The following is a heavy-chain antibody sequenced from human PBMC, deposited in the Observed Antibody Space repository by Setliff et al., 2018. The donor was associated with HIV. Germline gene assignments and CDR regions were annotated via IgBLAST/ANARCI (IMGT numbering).Heavy chain of an antibody. CDR3: AEGRFGANDAFDI. Sequence: ASGPTLVNPTQTLTLTCTFSGFSLTTSGVGVGWIRQPPGKALEWLALIYWDDDKRYSPSLKTRLTITRDTSKNQVVLTMTNVDSVDTATYYCAEGRFGANDAFDIWGQGTWSPSPQ. J-gene: IGHJ3*02. CDR1: GFSLTTSGVG. V-gene: IGHV2-5*02. CDR2: IYWDDDK. D-gene: IGHD3-10*01.